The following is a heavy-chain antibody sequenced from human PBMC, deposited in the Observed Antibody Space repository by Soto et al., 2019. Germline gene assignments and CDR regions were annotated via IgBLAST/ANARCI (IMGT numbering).Heavy chain of an antibody. V-gene: IGHV4-34*01. CDR2: IHHSGRT. D-gene: IGHD3-16*01. Sequence: SETLSLTCAVYGGSFSGYYWSWIRQPPGKGLEWVGSIHHSGRTFYNPSLKSRLTVSVDMSKNHLSLKLTSVTAADTATYFCAREDSHNYGGRVRFDLWGQGIMVTVSS. CDR3: AREDSHNYGGRVRFDL. CDR1: GGSFSGYY. J-gene: IGHJ5*02.